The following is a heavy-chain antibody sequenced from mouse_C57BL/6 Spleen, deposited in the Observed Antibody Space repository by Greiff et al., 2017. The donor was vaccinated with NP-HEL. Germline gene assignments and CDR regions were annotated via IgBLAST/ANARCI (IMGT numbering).Heavy chain of an antibody. CDR3: AVITTVVDWYFDV. V-gene: IGHV14-2*01. CDR2: IDPEDGET. Sequence: EVKLVESGAELVKPGASVKLSCTASGFNIKDYYMHWVKQRTEQGLEWIGRIDPEDGETKYAPKFQGKATITADTSSNTAYLQLSSLTSEDTAVYYCAVITTVVDWYFDVWGTGTTVTVSS. J-gene: IGHJ1*03. D-gene: IGHD1-1*01. CDR1: GFNIKDYY.